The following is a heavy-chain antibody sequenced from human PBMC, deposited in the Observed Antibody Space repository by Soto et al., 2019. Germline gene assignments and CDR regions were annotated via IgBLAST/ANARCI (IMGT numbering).Heavy chain of an antibody. D-gene: IGHD4-17*01. J-gene: IGHJ4*02. Sequence: EVQLLESGGGLVQPGGSLRLSCAASGFTFSSYAMSWIRQAPGKGLEWVSAISGSGGSTYYADSVKGRFTISRDNSKNTLYLQMNSLRAEDTAVYYCAKDRFLLTVTTGHFDYWGQGTLVTVSS. CDR3: AKDRFLLTVTTGHFDY. V-gene: IGHV3-23*01. CDR1: GFTFSSYA. CDR2: ISGSGGST.